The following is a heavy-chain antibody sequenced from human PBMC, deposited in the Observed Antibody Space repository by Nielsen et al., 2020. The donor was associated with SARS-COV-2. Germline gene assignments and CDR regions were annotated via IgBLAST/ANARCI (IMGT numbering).Heavy chain of an antibody. D-gene: IGHD6-19*01. Sequence: TLSLTCTVSGGSISSGDYYWNWIRQPPGKALEWLARIDWDDDKYYSTSLKTRLTISKDTSKNQVVLTMTNMDPVDTATYYCARAVAGTEDYWGQGTLVTVSS. CDR2: IDWDDDK. CDR1: GGSISSGDYY. CDR3: ARAVAGTEDY. J-gene: IGHJ4*02. V-gene: IGHV2-70*11.